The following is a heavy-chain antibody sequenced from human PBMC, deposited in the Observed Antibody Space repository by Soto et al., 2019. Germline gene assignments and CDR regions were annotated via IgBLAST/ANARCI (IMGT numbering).Heavy chain of an antibody. V-gene: IGHV4-59*01. Sequence: KPSETLSLTCTVSGGSIRNLYWSWIRQPPGKGLEWIGYISYSGNTNYNPSLKSRVPISVDTSKNQLSLNLTSVTAADTAVYYCARAPMVLSRSYFDSWGQGTPVTVSS. CDR2: ISYSGNT. D-gene: IGHD2-8*01. CDR1: GGSIRNLY. CDR3: ARAPMVLSRSYFDS. J-gene: IGHJ4*02.